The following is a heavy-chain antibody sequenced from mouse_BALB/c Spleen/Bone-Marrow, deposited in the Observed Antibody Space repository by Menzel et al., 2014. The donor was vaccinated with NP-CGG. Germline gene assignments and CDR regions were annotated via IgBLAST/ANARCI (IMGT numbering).Heavy chain of an antibody. Sequence: QVQLQQSGAELMKPGASVKISCKATGYTFSSYWIEWVKRRPGHGLEWIGEILPGSGSIKYNEKFKGKATFTADTSSNTAYMQLSSLTSEDSAVYYCASPIYYGNYGFAYWGQGTLVTVSA. CDR1: GYTFSSYW. D-gene: IGHD2-1*01. CDR3: ASPIYYGNYGFAY. J-gene: IGHJ3*01. CDR2: ILPGSGSI. V-gene: IGHV1-9*01.